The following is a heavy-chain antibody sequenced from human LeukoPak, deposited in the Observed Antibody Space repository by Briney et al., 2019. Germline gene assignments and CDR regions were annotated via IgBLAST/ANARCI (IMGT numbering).Heavy chain of an antibody. D-gene: IGHD3-3*01. J-gene: IGHJ5*02. CDR2: ISYDGSNK. Sequence: GGSLRLSCAASGFTFSSYGMHWVRQAPGKGLEWVAVISYDGSNKYYADSVKGRFTISRDNSKNTLYLQMNSLRAEDTAVYYWAKEAAYYDFWSGYTGQGFDPWGQGTLVTVSS. CDR3: AKEAAYYDFWSGYTGQGFDP. V-gene: IGHV3-30*18. CDR1: GFTFSSYG.